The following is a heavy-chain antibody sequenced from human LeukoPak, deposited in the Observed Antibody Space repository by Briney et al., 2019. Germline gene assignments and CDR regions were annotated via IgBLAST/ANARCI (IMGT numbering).Heavy chain of an antibody. CDR1: GFSLSTSGVG. D-gene: IGHD5-12*01. V-gene: IGHV2-5*02. J-gene: IGHJ4*02. CDR2: IYWDDDK. Sequence: SGPTLVKPTQTLTLTCTFSGFSLSTSGVGVGWIRQPPGKALEWLALIYWDDDKRYSPSLKSRLTITKDNSKNQVVLTMTNMDPVDTATYYCAHRYPGYSGYDGRDYFDYWGQGTLVTVSS. CDR3: AHRYPGYSGYDGRDYFDY.